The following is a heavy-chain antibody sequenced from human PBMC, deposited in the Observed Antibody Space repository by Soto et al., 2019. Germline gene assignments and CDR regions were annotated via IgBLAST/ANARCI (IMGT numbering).Heavy chain of an antibody. J-gene: IGHJ5*02. CDR1: GGSISSSSYY. V-gene: IGHV4-39*01. Sequence: SETLSLTCTVSGGSISSSSYYWGWIRQPPGKGLEWVGSIYYSGSTYYNPSLKSRVTISVDTSKNQFSLKLSSVTAADTAVYYCARSVRDIVVVPSQNWFDPWGQGTLVTVSS. CDR3: ARSVRDIVVVPSQNWFDP. D-gene: IGHD2-2*01. CDR2: IYYSGST.